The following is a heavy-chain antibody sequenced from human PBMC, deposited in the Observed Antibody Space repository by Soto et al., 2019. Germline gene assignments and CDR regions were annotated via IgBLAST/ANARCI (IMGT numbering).Heavy chain of an antibody. CDR1: DDSISGLGYS. J-gene: IGHJ4*02. CDR2: IDHSGSS. D-gene: IGHD4-4*01. Sequence: SETLSLTCSVSDDSISGLGYSWTWIRQHPGKGLEWLGNIDHSGSSSYNPSLRGRITISIDRSKTQFYLKLTSVTAADTAVYYCARMTTLYYFDYWGQGTLVTVSS. CDR3: ARMTTLYYFDY. V-gene: IGHV4-31*03.